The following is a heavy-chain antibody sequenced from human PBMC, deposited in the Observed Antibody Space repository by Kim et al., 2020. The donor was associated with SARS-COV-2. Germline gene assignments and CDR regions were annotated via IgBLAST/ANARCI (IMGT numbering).Heavy chain of an antibody. V-gene: IGHV4-4*07. Sequence: SLKRRVTMSVDTSKNQFSLKLSSVTAADTAVYYCARVSWLVYDYYYGMDVWGQGTTVTVSS. D-gene: IGHD6-19*01. J-gene: IGHJ6*02. CDR3: ARVSWLVYDYYYGMDV.